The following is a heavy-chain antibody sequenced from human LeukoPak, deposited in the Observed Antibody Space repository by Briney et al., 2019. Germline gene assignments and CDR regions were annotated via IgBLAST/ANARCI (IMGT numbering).Heavy chain of an antibody. CDR2: INPSGGST. CDR1: GYTFTSYY. D-gene: IGHD2-2*01. V-gene: IGHV1-46*01. CDR3: ARDRSSWYFDL. Sequence: GASVKVSCKAPGYTFTSYYMHWVRQAPGQGLEWMGIINPSGGSTSYAQKFQGRVTMTRDTSTSTVYMELSSLRSEDTAVYYCARDRSSWYFDLWGRGTLVTVSS. J-gene: IGHJ2*01.